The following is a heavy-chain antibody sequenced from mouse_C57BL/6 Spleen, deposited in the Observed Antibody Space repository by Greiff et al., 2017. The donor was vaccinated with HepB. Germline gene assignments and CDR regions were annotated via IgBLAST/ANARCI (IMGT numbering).Heavy chain of an antibody. V-gene: IGHV3-6*01. CDR3: ARDPLDGYIDY. J-gene: IGHJ2*01. CDR1: GYSITSGYY. Sequence: DVKLQESGPGLVKPSQSLSLTCSVTGYSITSGYYWNWIRQFPGNKLEWMGYISYDGSNNYNPSLKNRISITRDTSKNQFFLKLNSVTTEDTATYYCARDPLDGYIDYWGQGTTLTVSS. CDR2: ISYDGSN. D-gene: IGHD2-3*01.